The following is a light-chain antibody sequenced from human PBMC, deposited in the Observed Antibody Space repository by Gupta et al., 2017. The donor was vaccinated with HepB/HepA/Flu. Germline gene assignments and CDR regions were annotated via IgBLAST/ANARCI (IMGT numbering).Light chain of an antibody. CDR2: DVS. V-gene: IGLV2-11*01. J-gene: IGLJ2*01. CDR3: CSYAGSYTVV. CDR1: SSDVGGYNY. Sequence: QSALTQPRSVSGSPGQSFTISCTGSSSDVGGYNYVSWYQQHPGKAPKLMIYDVSNRPSGVPDRFSGSKSGNAASLTISGLQAEDEAEYYCCSYAGSYTVVFGGGTKLTVL.